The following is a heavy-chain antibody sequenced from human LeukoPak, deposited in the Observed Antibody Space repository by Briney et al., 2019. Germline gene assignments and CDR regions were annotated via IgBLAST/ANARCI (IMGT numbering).Heavy chain of an antibody. V-gene: IGHV4-34*01. J-gene: IGHJ6*02. D-gene: IGHD4-11*01. Sequence: SETLSLTCAVYGGSFSGYYWSWIRQPPGKGLEWIGEINHSGSTNYNPSFKSRVTISVDTSKNQFSLKLSSVTAADTAVYYCARVAVTYYYYYGMDVWGQGTTVTVSS. CDR3: ARVAVTYYYYYGMDV. CDR1: GGSFSGYY. CDR2: INHSGST.